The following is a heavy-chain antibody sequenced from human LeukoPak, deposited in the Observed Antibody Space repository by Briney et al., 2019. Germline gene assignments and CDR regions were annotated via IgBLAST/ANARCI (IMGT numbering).Heavy chain of an antibody. V-gene: IGHV3-64D*09. CDR1: GFSFSRYD. J-gene: IGHJ6*02. CDR2: LSSNGGST. CDR3: VKDVMGSTDYYYGLDV. Sequence: GGSLRLSCSASGFSFSRYDMHWVRQAPGKGLEYVSALSSNGGSTYYADSVKCRFTISRDNSKNTLYLQMSSLRAEDTAVYYCVKDVMGSTDYYYGLDVWGQGTTVTVSS. D-gene: IGHD3-10*01.